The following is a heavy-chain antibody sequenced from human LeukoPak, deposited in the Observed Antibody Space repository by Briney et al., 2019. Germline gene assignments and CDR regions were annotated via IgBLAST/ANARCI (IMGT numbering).Heavy chain of an antibody. CDR2: ISSSGSTI. CDR1: GFTFSSYE. Sequence: GGSLRLSCAASGFTFSSYEMNWVRQAPGKGLEWVSYISSSGSTIYYADSVKGRFTISRDNAKNSLYLQMNSLRAEDTAVYYCARGYNTYYDFWSGYYIGYFDYWGQGTLVTVSS. J-gene: IGHJ4*02. CDR3: ARGYNTYYDFWSGYYIGYFDY. D-gene: IGHD3-3*01. V-gene: IGHV3-48*03.